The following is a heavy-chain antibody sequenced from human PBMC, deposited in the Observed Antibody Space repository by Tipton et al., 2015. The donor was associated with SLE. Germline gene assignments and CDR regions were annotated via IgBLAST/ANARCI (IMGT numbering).Heavy chain of an antibody. CDR1: GGSISSSSYY. CDR3: ARDPPLRAVTSFDI. Sequence: TLSLTCTVSGGSISSSSYYWGWIRQPPGKGLEWIGSIYYSGSTYYNPSLKSRVTISVDTSKNQFSLKLSSVTAADTAVYYCARDPPLRAVTSFDIWGQGTIVTVSS. V-gene: IGHV4-39*07. D-gene: IGHD4-17*01. J-gene: IGHJ3*02. CDR2: IYYSGST.